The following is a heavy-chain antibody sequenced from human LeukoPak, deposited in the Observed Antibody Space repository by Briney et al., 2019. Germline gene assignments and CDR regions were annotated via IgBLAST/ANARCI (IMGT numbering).Heavy chain of an antibody. CDR2: INPNSSGT. J-gene: IGHJ4*02. CDR1: GYTFTGYY. D-gene: IGHD2-2*01. V-gene: IGHV1-2*02. Sequence: ASVKVSCKASGYTFTGYYMHWVRQAPGQGLEWMGWINPNSSGTNYAQRFQGRVTMTRDTSISTAYMELSRLRSDDTAVYYCARGPPYCSSTSCRFFDYWGQGTLVTVSS. CDR3: ARGPPYCSSTSCRFFDY.